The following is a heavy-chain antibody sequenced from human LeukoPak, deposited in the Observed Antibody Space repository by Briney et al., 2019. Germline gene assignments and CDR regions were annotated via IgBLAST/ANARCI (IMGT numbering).Heavy chain of an antibody. CDR2: INSNSCRT. Sequence: ASVKVSRKTSGYSFTYYYIHWVRQAPGQGREWEGWINSNSCRTSTARTFHDILTMTRDPSITTIYMDMAWLTSDDSAIYFCARADFIDAGPYLIGPWRQGTLVTVSS. D-gene: IGHD3-3*01. CDR1: GYSFTYYY. J-gene: IGHJ5*02. CDR3: ARADFIDAGPYLIGP. V-gene: IGHV1-2*02.